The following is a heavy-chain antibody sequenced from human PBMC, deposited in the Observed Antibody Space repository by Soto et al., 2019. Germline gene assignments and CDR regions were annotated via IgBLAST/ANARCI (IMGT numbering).Heavy chain of an antibody. CDR1: GNTFSNYA. Sequence: ASVKVSFKASGNTFSNYAMHWLRQAPGQRLEWMAWINADNGNTYYSQKFQGRVTITRDTSTNTAYLELSSLRSEDTAVYYCASGDSSAWYYYGMDVWGLGTTVTVSS. D-gene: IGHD6-19*01. J-gene: IGHJ6*02. CDR3: ASGDSSAWYYYGMDV. V-gene: IGHV1-3*01. CDR2: INADNGNT.